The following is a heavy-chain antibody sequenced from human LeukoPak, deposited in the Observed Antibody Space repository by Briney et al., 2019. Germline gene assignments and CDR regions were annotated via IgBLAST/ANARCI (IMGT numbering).Heavy chain of an antibody. V-gene: IGHV1-46*01. J-gene: IGHJ4*02. CDR1: GYTFTGYY. CDR3: ASSCSSTNCYGRSDY. CDR2: INPSGGST. Sequence: ASVKVSCKASGYTFTGYYMHWVRQAPGQGLEWMAMINPSGGSTSYAQKFQGRLTMTRDTSTSTVYMELSSLRSEDTAVYYCASSCSSTNCYGRSDYWGQGTLVTVSS. D-gene: IGHD2-2*01.